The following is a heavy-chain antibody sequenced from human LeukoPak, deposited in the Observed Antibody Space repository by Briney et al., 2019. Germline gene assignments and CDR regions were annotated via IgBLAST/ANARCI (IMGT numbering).Heavy chain of an antibody. D-gene: IGHD6-19*01. V-gene: IGHV4-61*02. CDR2: IYTSGST. CDR1: GGSISSGSYY. CDR3: ARARIAVALFDY. Sequence: PSQTLSLTCTVSGGSISSGSYYWSWIRQPAGKGLEWIGRIYTSGSTNYNPSLKSRVTISVDTSKTQFSLKLSSVTAADTAVYYCARARIAVALFDYWGQGTLVTVSS. J-gene: IGHJ4*02.